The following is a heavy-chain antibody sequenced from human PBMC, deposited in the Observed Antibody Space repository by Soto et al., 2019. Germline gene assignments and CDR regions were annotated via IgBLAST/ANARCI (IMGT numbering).Heavy chain of an antibody. V-gene: IGHV4-31*03. J-gene: IGHJ4*02. Sequence: PSETLSLTCTVSGVVLGSDAYYWSWIRQHPGRGLEWIGNIYHPGSTYYNPSLKSRVFISLDTSQNQFFLRLSSVTAADPDVYFCARYCFSGKRWSKFDYWGQGSLFTVSS. CDR2: IYHPGST. CDR1: GVVLGSDAYY. CDR3: ARYCFSGKRWSKFDY. D-gene: IGHD2-15*01.